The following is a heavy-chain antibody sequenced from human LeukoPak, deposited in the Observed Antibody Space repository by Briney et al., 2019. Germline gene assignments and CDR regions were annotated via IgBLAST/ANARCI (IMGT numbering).Heavy chain of an antibody. J-gene: IGHJ4*02. CDR2: ISSSSSYI. CDR1: GFTFSSYS. CDR3: ASQQLELDY. V-gene: IGHV3-21*01. D-gene: IGHD6-6*01. Sequence: GGSLRLSCAASGFTFSSYSMNWVRQAPGKVLEWVSSISSSSSYIYYADSVKGRFTISRDNAKNSLYLQMDSLRDEDTAVYYCASQQLELDYWGQGTLVTVSS.